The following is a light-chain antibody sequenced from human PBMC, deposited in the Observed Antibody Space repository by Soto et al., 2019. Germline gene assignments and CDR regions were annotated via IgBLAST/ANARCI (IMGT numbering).Light chain of an antibody. CDR3: QQYNNWPRT. V-gene: IGKV3-15*01. CDR1: QSLSGN. J-gene: IGKJ1*01. Sequence: EIVMTQSPATLSVSPGERVTLSCRASQSLSGNLAWYQQKPGLAPRLLINRASTRATGIPARFSGSGSETEFTLTISSMPSEPFAAYYCQQYNNWPRTFGQGTKVDIK. CDR2: RAS.